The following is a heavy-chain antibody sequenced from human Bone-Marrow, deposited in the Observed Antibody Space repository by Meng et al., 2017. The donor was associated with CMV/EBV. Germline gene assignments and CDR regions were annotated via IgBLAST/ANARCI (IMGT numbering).Heavy chain of an antibody. J-gene: IGHJ6*02. Sequence: GGSLRLSCAASGFTFSSYAMSWVRQAPGKGLECVAFIHYDGSSASYADFVKGRFTISRANSKKTLYLQMSSLRTEDTAVYYCARDGSTSLFHYHGMDVWGQGTTVTVSS. D-gene: IGHD6-13*01. V-gene: IGHV3-30*02. CDR1: GFTFSSYA. CDR3: ARDGSTSLFHYHGMDV. CDR2: IHYDGSSA.